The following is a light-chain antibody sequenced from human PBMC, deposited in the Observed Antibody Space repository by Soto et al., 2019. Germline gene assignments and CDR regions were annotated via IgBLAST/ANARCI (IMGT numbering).Light chain of an antibody. V-gene: IGLV1-51*01. CDR1: SSNIGNNY. CDR2: DNN. CDR3: ATWDSSLSAGV. J-gene: IGLJ2*01. Sequence: QSVLTQPPSVSAAPGQKVTISCSGSSSNIGNNYVSWYQHLPGTAPKLLIYDNNKRPSGIPDQFSGSKSGTSATLGITGLQTGDEADYYCATWDSSLSAGVFGGGTKLTVL.